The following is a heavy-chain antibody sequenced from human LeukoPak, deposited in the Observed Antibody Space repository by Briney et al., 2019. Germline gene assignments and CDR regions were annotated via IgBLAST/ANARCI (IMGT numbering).Heavy chain of an antibody. Sequence: GGSLRLSCAASGFTFGSYWMSWVRQAPGKGLEWVANIKQDGSEKYYVDSVKGRFTISRDNAKNSLYLQMNSLRAEDTAVYYCAKSMTGSVTTSFDYWGQGTLVTVSS. D-gene: IGHD4-17*01. CDR3: AKSMTGSVTTSFDY. CDR2: IKQDGSEK. V-gene: IGHV3-7*03. CDR1: GFTFGSYW. J-gene: IGHJ4*02.